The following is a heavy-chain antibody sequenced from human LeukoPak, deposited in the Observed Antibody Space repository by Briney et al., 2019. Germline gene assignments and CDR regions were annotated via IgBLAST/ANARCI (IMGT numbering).Heavy chain of an antibody. CDR3: AREGTMYSSSWYSRKPYFDY. CDR1: GGSISSGDYY. Sequence: SETLSLTCTVSGGSISSGDYYWSWIRQPPGKGLEWIGYIYYSGSTNYNPSLKSRVTISVDTSKNQFSLKLSSVTAADTAVYYCAREGTMYSSSWYSRKPYFDYWGQGTLVTVSS. J-gene: IGHJ4*02. D-gene: IGHD6-13*01. V-gene: IGHV4-61*08. CDR2: IYYSGST.